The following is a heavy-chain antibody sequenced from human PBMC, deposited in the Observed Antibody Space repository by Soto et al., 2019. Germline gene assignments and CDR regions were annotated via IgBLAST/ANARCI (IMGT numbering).Heavy chain of an antibody. V-gene: IGHV4-59*01. CDR3: ARGGRYVDY. CDR1: GGSMSGNY. J-gene: IGHJ4*02. D-gene: IGHD5-12*01. CDR2: IYYSGST. Sequence: SETLSFTCTVSGGSMSGNYWSWIRQPPGKGLEWIGYIYYSGSTNYNPSLKSRVTISVDTSKNQFSLKLTSVTAADTAVYFCARGGRYVDYWGQGTLVTVSS.